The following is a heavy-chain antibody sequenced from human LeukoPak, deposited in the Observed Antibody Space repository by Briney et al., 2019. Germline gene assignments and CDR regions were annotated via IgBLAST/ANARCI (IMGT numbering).Heavy chain of an antibody. D-gene: IGHD3-10*01. Sequence: SVKVPCKASGGTFSSYAISWVRQAPGQGLEWMGGIIPIFGTANYAQKFQGRVTITADESTSTAYMELSSLRSEDTAVYYCARHYYYGSGSYRRYFDYWGQGTLVTVSS. J-gene: IGHJ4*02. CDR1: GGTFSSYA. V-gene: IGHV1-69*13. CDR2: IIPIFGTA. CDR3: ARHYYYGSGSYRRYFDY.